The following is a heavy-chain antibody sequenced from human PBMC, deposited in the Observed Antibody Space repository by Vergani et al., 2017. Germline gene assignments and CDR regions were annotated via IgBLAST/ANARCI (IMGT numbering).Heavy chain of an antibody. J-gene: IGHJ5*02. CDR1: GGSISSGSYY. D-gene: IGHD1-1*01. CDR2: IYNSGST. CDR3: AREVWNLENNWFDP. Sequence: QVQLQESGPGLVKPSQTLSLTCTVSGGSISSGSYYWSWTRQPAGQGLEWIGRIYNSGSTNYNPSLKSRVTISVDTSKNQFSLKLSSVTAADTAVYYCAREVWNLENNWFDPWGQGTLVTVSS. V-gene: IGHV4-61*02.